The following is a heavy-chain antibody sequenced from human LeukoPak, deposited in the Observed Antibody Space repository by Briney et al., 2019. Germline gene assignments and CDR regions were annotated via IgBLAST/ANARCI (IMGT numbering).Heavy chain of an antibody. CDR2: IYYSGST. Sequence: PAETLSLTCTVSGGSISSHYWSWIRQPPGKGLEWIGCIYYSGSTNYNPSLKTRVTISVDMSKNHFSLKVSSVTAADTAVYYCARRYGSYSLWGQGTLVTVYS. CDR1: GGSISSHY. V-gene: IGHV4-59*11. J-gene: IGHJ4*02. D-gene: IGHD3-10*01. CDR3: ARRYGSYSL.